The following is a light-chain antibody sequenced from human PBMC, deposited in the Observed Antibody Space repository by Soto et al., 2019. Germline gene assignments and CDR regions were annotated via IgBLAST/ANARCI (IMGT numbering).Light chain of an antibody. CDR2: AAS. V-gene: IGKV1-39*01. CDR1: QSISSY. J-gene: IGKJ1*01. Sequence: DIQMTQPPSSLSASVGDRVTITCRSSQSISSYLNWYQQKPGKAPKLLISAASSLQSGVPSRFSGSGSGTDFTLTISSLQPEDFATYYCQQSYSTPRTFGQGTKVDIK. CDR3: QQSYSTPRT.